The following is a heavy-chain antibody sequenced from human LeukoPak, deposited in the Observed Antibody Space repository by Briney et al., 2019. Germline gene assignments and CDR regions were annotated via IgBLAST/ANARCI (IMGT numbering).Heavy chain of an antibody. CDR2: IYYSGST. D-gene: IGHD2-2*01. J-gene: IGHJ4*02. Sequence: PSETLSLTYSVAGGSISNYYWSWLRQPAGKGLEWIGRIYYSGSTNYNPSLKSRVTMSVDTSKTQFSLKLSSVTAADTAVYFCARVDRDQRGYFDYWGQGTLVTVSS. CDR3: ARVDRDQRGYFDY. CDR1: GGSISNYY. V-gene: IGHV4-4*07.